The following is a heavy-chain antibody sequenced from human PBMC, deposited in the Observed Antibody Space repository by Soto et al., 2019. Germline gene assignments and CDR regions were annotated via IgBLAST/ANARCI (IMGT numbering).Heavy chain of an antibody. D-gene: IGHD3-10*02. CDR3: ASCRTMFSPPHDY. J-gene: IGHJ4*02. Sequence: QVQLVQSGAEVKKPGSSVKVSCKASGGTFSSYTISWVRQAPGQGLEWMGRIIPILGIPNNAQKFQGRVTNTADKSTSTAYMELSTLRTDDKAVYYCASCRTMFSPPHDYCGQGTLVTVSS. CDR1: GGTFSSYT. CDR2: IIPILGIP. V-gene: IGHV1-69*02.